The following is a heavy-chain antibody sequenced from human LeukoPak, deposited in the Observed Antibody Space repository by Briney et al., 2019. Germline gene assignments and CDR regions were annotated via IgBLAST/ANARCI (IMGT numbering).Heavy chain of an antibody. V-gene: IGHV3-30*04. CDR2: ILYDGSNI. CDR3: ARGRLLYFGKRGDY. Sequence: PGRSLRLSCAASGFTFSSYAMHWVRQAPGKGLEWVAVILYDGSNIYYGDSFKGRFTTSSDNPENTLYLQMNSLRPEHTAVYYCARGRLLYFGKRGDYWGQGTLVTVSS. D-gene: IGHD3-3*01. J-gene: IGHJ4*02. CDR1: GFTFSSYA.